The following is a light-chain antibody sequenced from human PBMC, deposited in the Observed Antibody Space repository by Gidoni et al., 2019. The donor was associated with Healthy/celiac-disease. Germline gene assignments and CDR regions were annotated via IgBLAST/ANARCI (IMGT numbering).Light chain of an antibody. V-gene: IGKV3-20*01. CDR1: QSVSSSY. CDR3: QQYGSSPGT. Sequence: VLTPAPGTLSLPPGERATLSCRASQSVSSSYLAWYQQKPGQAPRLLIYGASSRATGIPDRFSGSGSGTDFTLTISRLEPEDFAVYYCQQYGSSPGTFGQGTKLEIK. J-gene: IGKJ1*01. CDR2: GAS.